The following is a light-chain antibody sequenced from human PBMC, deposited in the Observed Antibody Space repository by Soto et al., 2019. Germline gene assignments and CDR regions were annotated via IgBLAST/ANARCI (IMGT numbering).Light chain of an antibody. CDR1: QSISSW. Sequence: DIQMTQSPSTLSASVGDRVTITCRASQSISSWLAWYQQKPGKAPKLLIYKASSLESGVPSRLSGSGSGTEFTLTISSLQPDDFATYYCQQYISYPLTFGPGTKVDIK. CDR2: KAS. CDR3: QQYISYPLT. V-gene: IGKV1-5*03. J-gene: IGKJ3*01.